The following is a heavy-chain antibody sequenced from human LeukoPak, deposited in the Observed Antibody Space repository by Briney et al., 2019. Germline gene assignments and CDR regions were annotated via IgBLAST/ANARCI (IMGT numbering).Heavy chain of an antibody. D-gene: IGHD3-22*01. Sequence: SETLSLTCTVSGGSISSYYWSWNRQPPGKGLEWIGYIYYSGSTNYNPSLKSRVTISVDTSKNQFSLKLSSVTAADTAVYYCARGYYDSSGYGPNFDYWGQGTLVTVSS. CDR1: GGSISSYY. J-gene: IGHJ4*02. CDR2: IYYSGST. CDR3: ARGYYDSSGYGPNFDY. V-gene: IGHV4-59*01.